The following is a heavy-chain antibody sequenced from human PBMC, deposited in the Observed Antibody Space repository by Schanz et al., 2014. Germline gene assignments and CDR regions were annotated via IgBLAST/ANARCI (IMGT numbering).Heavy chain of an antibody. CDR1: GFTLSNYA. D-gene: IGHD1-26*01. CDR2: IGVDGTTT. J-gene: IGHJ4*02. V-gene: IGHV3-48*01. Sequence: EVQLVESGGGLVKPGGSLRLSCAAPGFTLSNYAMHWLRQAPGKGLEWVSVIGVDGTTTYYADSVKGRFTVSRDNAENALYLQMNSLRAEDTGLYFCARGGSGSHYRLDYWGQGTLVTVSS. CDR3: ARGGSGSHYRLDY.